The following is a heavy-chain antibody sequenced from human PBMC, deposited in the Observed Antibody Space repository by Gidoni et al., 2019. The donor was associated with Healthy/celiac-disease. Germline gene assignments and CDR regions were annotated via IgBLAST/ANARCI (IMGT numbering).Heavy chain of an antibody. V-gene: IGHV4-38-2*01. CDR2: IYHSGST. D-gene: IGHD2-15*01. CDR3: ASSAENRRIYGGKDLNWYFDL. J-gene: IGHJ2*01. Sequence: QVQLQESGPGLVKPSETLSLTCAVSGYSISSGYYWGWIRQPPGKGLEWIGSIYHSGSTYYNPSLKSRVTISVDTSKNQFSLKLSSVTAADTAVYYCASSAENRRIYGGKDLNWYFDLWGRGTLVTVSS. CDR1: GYSISSGYY.